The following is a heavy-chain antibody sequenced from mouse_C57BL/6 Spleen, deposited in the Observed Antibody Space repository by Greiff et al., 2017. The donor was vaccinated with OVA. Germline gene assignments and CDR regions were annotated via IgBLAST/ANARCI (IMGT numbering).Heavy chain of an antibody. V-gene: IGHV14-1*01. CDR1: GFNIKDYY. Sequence: VQLKLSGAELVRPGASVKLSCTASGFNIKDYYMHWVKQRPEQGLEWIGRIDPADGDTEYAPKFLGKATMTADTSSNTAYLQLSSLTSEDTAVYYYTTWGGAMDYWGQGTSVTVSS. J-gene: IGHJ4*01. CDR2: IDPADGDT. CDR3: TTWGGAMDY.